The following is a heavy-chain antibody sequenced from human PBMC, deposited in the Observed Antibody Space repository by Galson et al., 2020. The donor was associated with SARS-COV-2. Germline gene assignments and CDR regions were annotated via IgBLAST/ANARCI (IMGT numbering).Heavy chain of an antibody. CDR3: ARNRVPGDS. CDR1: GVSISSSSDY. V-gene: IGHV4-39*07. D-gene: IGHD3-3*01. Sequence: SETLSLTCTVSGVSISSSSDYWGWIRQPPGKGLEWIGSIHYTGATHYNPSLQSRVTISLATPKNQFSLTLTSVTAADTAVYYCARNRVPGDSWGQGTLVTVSS. J-gene: IGHJ4*02. CDR2: IHYTGAT.